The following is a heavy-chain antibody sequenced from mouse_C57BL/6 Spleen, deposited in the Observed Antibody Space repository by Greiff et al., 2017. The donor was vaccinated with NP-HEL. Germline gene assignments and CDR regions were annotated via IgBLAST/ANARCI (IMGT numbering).Heavy chain of an antibody. Sequence: VQLVESGPGLVQPSQSLSITCTVSGFSLTSYGVHWVRQSPGKGLEWLGVIWRGGSTDYNAAFMSRLSITKDNSKSQVFFKMNSLQADDTAIYYCAKKNLLWYAMDYWGQGTSVTVSS. CDR2: IWRGGST. CDR1: GFSLTSYG. V-gene: IGHV2-5*01. J-gene: IGHJ4*01. D-gene: IGHD2-1*01. CDR3: AKKNLLWYAMDY.